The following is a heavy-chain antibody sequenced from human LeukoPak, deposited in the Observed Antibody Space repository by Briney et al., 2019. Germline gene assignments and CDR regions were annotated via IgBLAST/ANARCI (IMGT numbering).Heavy chain of an antibody. Sequence: GRSLRLSCAASGFTFSSYGMHWVRQAPGKGLEWVAVISYDGSNKYYADSVKGRFTTSRDNSKNTLYLQMNSLRAEDTAVYYCAKGTGYDYWGQGTLVTVSS. CDR2: ISYDGSNK. V-gene: IGHV3-30*18. D-gene: IGHD7-27*01. J-gene: IGHJ4*02. CDR1: GFTFSSYG. CDR3: AKGTGYDY.